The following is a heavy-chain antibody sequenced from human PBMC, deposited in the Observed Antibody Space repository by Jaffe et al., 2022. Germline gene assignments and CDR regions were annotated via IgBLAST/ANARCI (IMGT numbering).Heavy chain of an antibody. CDR1: GYSISSGYY. J-gene: IGHJ4*02. D-gene: IGHD3-9*01. Sequence: QVQLQESGPGLVKPSETLSLTCAVSGYSISSGYYWGWIRQPPGKGLEWIGSIYHSGSTYYNPSLKSRVTISVDTSKNQFSLKLSSVTAADTAVYYCASGYYDILTGSLPVDYWGQGTLVTVSS. CDR3: ASGYYDILTGSLPVDY. CDR2: IYHSGST. V-gene: IGHV4-38-2*01.